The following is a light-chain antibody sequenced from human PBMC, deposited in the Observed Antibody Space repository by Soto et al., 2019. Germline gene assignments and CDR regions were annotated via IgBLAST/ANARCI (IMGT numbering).Light chain of an antibody. CDR3: MQALQTPA. J-gene: IGKJ1*01. V-gene: IGKV2-28*01. CDR2: LAS. Sequence: DIVMTQSPLSLLVTPGEPASISCRSSQSLQHSNGYNYLDWYVQKPGQSPQILIYLASNRASGVPERFSGSGSGTDFTLKISRVEAEDVGVYYCMQALQTPAFGQGTKVEIK. CDR1: QSLQHSNGYNY.